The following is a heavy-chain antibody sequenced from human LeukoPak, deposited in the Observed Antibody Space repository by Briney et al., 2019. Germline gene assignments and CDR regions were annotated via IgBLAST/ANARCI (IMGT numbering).Heavy chain of an antibody. Sequence: SQTLSLTCTVSGGSISSGDYYWSWIRQPPGKGLEWIGYIYYSGSTYYNPSLKSRVTISVDTSKNQFFLKLSSVTAADTAVYYCARDGVVGYSSYGMDVWGKGTTVTVSS. CDR1: GGSISSGDYY. V-gene: IGHV4-30-4*01. J-gene: IGHJ6*04. CDR3: ARDGVVGYSSYGMDV. D-gene: IGHD5-18*01. CDR2: IYYSGST.